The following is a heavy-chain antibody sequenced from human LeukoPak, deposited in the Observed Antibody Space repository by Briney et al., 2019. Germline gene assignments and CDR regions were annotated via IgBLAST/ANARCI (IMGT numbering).Heavy chain of an antibody. CDR1: GFTFSSYS. D-gene: IGHD5-12*01. V-gene: IGHV3-21*01. Sequence: GFLRLSCAASGFTFSSYSMNWVRQAPGKGLEWVSSISSSSSYIYYADSVKGRFTISRDNAKNSLYLQMNSLRAEDTAVYYCARVIVATILDAFDIWGQGTMVTVSS. J-gene: IGHJ3*02. CDR2: ISSSSSYI. CDR3: ARVIVATILDAFDI.